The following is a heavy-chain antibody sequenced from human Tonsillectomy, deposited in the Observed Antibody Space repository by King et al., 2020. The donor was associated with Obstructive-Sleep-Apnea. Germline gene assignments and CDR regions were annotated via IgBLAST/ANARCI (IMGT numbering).Heavy chain of an antibody. CDR2: LYFSGTT. J-gene: IGHJ4*02. Sequence: QLQESGPGLVKPSQTLSLTCTFSCGHISSGDYYCSWIRQTPGKSQEWVWYLYFSGTTYYNPSLKSRITMSVDTSKNQFSLKLNSVTAADTAVYYCVSLTEEEAIIDYWGQGTLVTVSS. CDR3: VSLTEEEAIIDY. D-gene: IGHD7-27*01. CDR1: CGHISSGDYY. V-gene: IGHV4-30-4*01.